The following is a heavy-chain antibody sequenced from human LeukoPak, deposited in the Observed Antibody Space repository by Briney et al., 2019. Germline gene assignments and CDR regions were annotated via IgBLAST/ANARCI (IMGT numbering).Heavy chain of an antibody. CDR2: IYHSGST. Sequence: PSETLSLTCTVSGGSISSGGYYWSWIRQPPGKGLEWIGYIYHSGSTYYNPSLKSRVTISVDRSKNQFSLKLSSVTAADTAVYYYARDLPDEGYFDYWGQGTLVTVSS. D-gene: IGHD1-14*01. CDR1: GGSISSGGYY. V-gene: IGHV4-30-2*01. CDR3: ARDLPDEGYFDY. J-gene: IGHJ4*02.